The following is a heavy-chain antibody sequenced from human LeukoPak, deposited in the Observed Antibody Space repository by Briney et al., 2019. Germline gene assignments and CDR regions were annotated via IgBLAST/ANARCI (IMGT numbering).Heavy chain of an antibody. V-gene: IGHV3-7*01. D-gene: IGHD1-7*01. CDR1: GFTFSDYW. CDR2: IKKSGSER. J-gene: IGHJ4*02. Sequence: GGSLRLSCAASGFTFSDYWMTWVRQAPGKGLEWVAHIKKSGSERYYGDSVKGRFTISRDNTKNLVYLQMNSLGAEDTAVYYCAIGWNYAFRFDYWGQGTLVTVSS. CDR3: AIGWNYAFRFDY.